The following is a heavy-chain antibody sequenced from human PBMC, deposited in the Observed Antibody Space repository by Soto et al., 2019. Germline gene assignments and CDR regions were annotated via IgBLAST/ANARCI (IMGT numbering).Heavy chain of an antibody. D-gene: IGHD3-3*01. V-gene: IGHV3-49*04. CDR3: SRGMFGYDGP. CDR1: GFRFSEDA. J-gene: IGHJ5*02. Sequence: PGGSLRLSCHCSGFRFSEDAMTWVRQAPGKGLELVGFIRNTPYGGTTDYAASVRGRFTISRDDSASISYLQMNSLKTEDSGLYYCSRGMFGYDGPWGPGTLVTVSS. CDR2: IRNTPYGGTT.